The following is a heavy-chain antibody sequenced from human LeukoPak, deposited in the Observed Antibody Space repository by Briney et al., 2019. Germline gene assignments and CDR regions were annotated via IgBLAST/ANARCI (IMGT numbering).Heavy chain of an antibody. J-gene: IGHJ4*02. CDR2: IWYDGSNK. V-gene: IGHV3-33*01. Sequence: RPGGSLRLSCAASGFTFSSYGTHWVRQAPGKGLEWVAVIWYDGSNKYYADSVKGRFTISRDNSKNTLYLQMNSLRAEDTAVYYCARDFSPDYDFWSGYSYWGQGTLVTVSS. CDR1: GFTFSSYG. CDR3: ARDFSPDYDFWSGYSY. D-gene: IGHD3-3*01.